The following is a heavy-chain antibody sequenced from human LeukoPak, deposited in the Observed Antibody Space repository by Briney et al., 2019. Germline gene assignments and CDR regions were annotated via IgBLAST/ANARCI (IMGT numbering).Heavy chain of an antibody. CDR1: GGSISSGDYY. Sequence: SETLSLTCTVSGGSISSGDYYWSWIPQPPGKGLEWIGYIYYSGSTYYNPSLKSRVTISVDTSKNQFSLKLSSVTAADTAVYYCARDHGQLASNRFGPWGQGTLVTVSS. CDR2: IYYSGST. D-gene: IGHD6-6*01. J-gene: IGHJ5*02. V-gene: IGHV4-30-4*01. CDR3: ARDHGQLASNRFGP.